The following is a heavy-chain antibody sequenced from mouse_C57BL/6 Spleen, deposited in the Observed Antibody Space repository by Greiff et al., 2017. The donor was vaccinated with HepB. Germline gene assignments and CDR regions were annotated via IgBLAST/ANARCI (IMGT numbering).Heavy chain of an antibody. J-gene: IGHJ2*01. CDR1: GYTFTSYW. Sequence: QVHVKQPGTELVKPGASVKLSCKASGYTFTSYWMHWVKQRPGQGLEWIGNINPSNGGTNYNEKFKSKATLTVDKSSSTAYMQLSSLTSEDSAVYYCARRASFITLFDYGGQGTTLTVSS. CDR3: ARRASFITLFDY. CDR2: INPSNGGT. V-gene: IGHV1-53*01. D-gene: IGHD1-1*01.